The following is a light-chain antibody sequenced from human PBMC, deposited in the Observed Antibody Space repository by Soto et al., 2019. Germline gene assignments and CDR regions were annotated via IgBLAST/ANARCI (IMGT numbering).Light chain of an antibody. CDR2: ANI. J-gene: IGLJ2*01. CDR1: SSNIGAGYD. V-gene: IGLV1-40*01. CDR3: QSYDSSLSGAV. Sequence: QSVLTQPPSVSGAPGQWVTISCTGSSSNIGAGYDVHWYQQLPGTAPKLLIYANIDRPSAVPNRFSGSKSGTSASLAITGLQADDEADYYCQSYDSSLSGAVFGGGTKLTVL.